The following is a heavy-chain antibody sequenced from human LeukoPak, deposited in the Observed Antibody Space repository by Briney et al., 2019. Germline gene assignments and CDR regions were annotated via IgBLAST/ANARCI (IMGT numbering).Heavy chain of an antibody. D-gene: IGHD5-18*01. CDR2: IWYDGSNK. V-gene: IGHV3-33*06. CDR3: AKGTYGYVY. Sequence: GGSLRLSCAASGFTFSSYGMHWVRQAPGKGLEGVAVIWYDGSNKYYADSVKGRFTISRDNSKNKLYLQMNSLRAEDTAVYYCAKGTYGYVYWGQGTLVTVSS. J-gene: IGHJ4*02. CDR1: GFTFSSYG.